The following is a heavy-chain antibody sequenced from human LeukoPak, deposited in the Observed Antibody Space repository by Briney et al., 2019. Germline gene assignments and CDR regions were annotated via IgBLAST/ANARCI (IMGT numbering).Heavy chain of an antibody. V-gene: IGHV3-64*01. CDR3: ARGSGTYYPLYFDY. CDR1: GFTFSSYF. CDR2: ISSNGGST. Sequence: GGSLRLSCAASGFTFSSYFMHWVRQAPGKGLEYVSAISSNGGSTYYANSVKGRFTISRDNSKNTLYLQMGSLRAEDMAVYYCARGSGTYYPLYFDYWGQGTLVTVSS. J-gene: IGHJ4*02. D-gene: IGHD1-26*01.